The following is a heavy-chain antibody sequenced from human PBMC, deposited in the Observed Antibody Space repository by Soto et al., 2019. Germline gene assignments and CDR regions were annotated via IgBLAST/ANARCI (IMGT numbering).Heavy chain of an antibody. D-gene: IGHD3-10*01. CDR3: AGDKVRFGEIFYYYGMDV. CDR2: IIPILGIA. V-gene: IGHV1-69*08. J-gene: IGHJ6*02. CDR1: GGTFSSYT. Sequence: QVQLVQSGAEVKKPGSSVKVSCKASGGTFSSYTISWVRQAPRQGLEWMGRIIPILGIANYAQKFQGRVTITADKSTSTAYMELSSLRSEDTAVYYCAGDKVRFGEIFYYYGMDVWGQGTTVTVSS.